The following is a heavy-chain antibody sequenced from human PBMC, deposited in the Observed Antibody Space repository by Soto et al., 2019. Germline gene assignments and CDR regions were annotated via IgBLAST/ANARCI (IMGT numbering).Heavy chain of an antibody. CDR3: AMVYDSSGPPGY. CDR2: INPHSGGT. V-gene: IGHV1-2*02. D-gene: IGHD3-22*01. J-gene: IGHJ4*02. CDR1: AYTFTGYY. Sequence: VLVTVSCKASAYTFTGYYMHWVRQAPGQGLERLGWINPHSGGTNYAHKHQGRVTMTRDTSISTAYMELSRLRSDDTAVYYCAMVYDSSGPPGYWVQGTLVTDSS.